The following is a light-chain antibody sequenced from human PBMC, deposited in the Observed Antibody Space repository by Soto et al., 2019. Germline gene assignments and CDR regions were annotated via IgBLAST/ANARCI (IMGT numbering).Light chain of an antibody. CDR2: GAS. CDR3: QQHSHWPPWT. J-gene: IGKJ1*01. Sequence: EVVLTQSPATLSLSPGERATLSCRASENVRTFVDWYQQKPGQAPRLLMFGASNRATGIPARFSGSGSGTDFTLTISNLEPGDFAVYYCQQHSHWPPWTFGQGTRVEIQ. V-gene: IGKV3-11*01. CDR1: ENVRTF.